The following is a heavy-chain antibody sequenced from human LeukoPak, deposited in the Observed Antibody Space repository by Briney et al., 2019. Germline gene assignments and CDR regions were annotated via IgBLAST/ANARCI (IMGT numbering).Heavy chain of an antibody. CDR3: ARVILTVTTYYYYYYGMDV. CDR1: GGSFSGYY. J-gene: IGHJ6*02. V-gene: IGHV4-34*01. Sequence: SETLSLTCAVYGGSFSGYYWSWIRQPPGKGLEWIGEINHSGSTNYNPPLKSRVTISVDTSKNQFSLKLSSVTAADTAVYYCARVILTVTTYYYYYYGMDVWGQGTTVTVSS. D-gene: IGHD4-17*01. CDR2: INHSGST.